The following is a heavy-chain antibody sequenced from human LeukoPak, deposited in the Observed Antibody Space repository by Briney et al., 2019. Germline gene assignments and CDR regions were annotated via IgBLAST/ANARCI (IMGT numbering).Heavy chain of an antibody. CDR3: ARQVAIVEPTDPNWFDS. D-gene: IGHD1-26*01. Sequence: SETLSLTCNVSGDSIGSSSYYWGWIRQTPEKGLEWIGSIFYSGSTYYTPSLRSRVTMSLDTSKNQFSLRLTSVTAADTAVYYCARQVAIVEPTDPNWFDSWGQGTLVTVSS. CDR2: IFYSGST. J-gene: IGHJ5*01. CDR1: GDSIGSSSYY. V-gene: IGHV4-39*07.